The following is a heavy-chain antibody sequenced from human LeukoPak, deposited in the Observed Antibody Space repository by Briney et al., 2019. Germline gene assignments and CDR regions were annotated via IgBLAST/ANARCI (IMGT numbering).Heavy chain of an antibody. CDR1: GGSVSSYY. V-gene: IGHV4-59*02. J-gene: IGHJ4*02. CDR2: IYYSGSI. CDR3: ARGNWYLDY. Sequence: SETLSLTCTVSGGSVSSYYWSWIRQPPGKGLEWIGYIYYSGSINYNPSLKSRVTISVDTSKNQFSLKVSSVTAADTAVYYCARGNWYLDYWGQGTLVTVSS. D-gene: IGHD1-1*01.